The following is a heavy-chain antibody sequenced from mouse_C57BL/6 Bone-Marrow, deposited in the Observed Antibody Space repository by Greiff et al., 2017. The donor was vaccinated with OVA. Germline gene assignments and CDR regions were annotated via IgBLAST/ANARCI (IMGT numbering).Heavy chain of an antibody. J-gene: IGHJ3*01. Sequence: EVKLQESGGGLVQPGGSLKLSCAASGFTFSDYYMYWVRQTPEKRLEWVAYISNGGGSTYYPDTVKGRFTISRDNAKNTLYLQMSRLKSEDTAMYYCAREDYAFAYWGQGTLVTVSA. D-gene: IGHD2-4*01. V-gene: IGHV5-12*01. CDR3: AREDYAFAY. CDR2: ISNGGGST. CDR1: GFTFSDYY.